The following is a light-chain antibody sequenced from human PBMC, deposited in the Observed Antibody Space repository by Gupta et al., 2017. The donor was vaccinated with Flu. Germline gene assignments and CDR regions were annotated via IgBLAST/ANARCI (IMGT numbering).Light chain of an antibody. V-gene: IGLV3-25*03. J-gene: IGLJ2*01. Sequence: SPGQTARITCSGDALPKQYAYWYQQKPGQAPVLVIYKDSERPSGIPERFSGSSSGTTVTLTISGVQAEDEADYYCQSADSSDVVFGGGTKLTVL. CDR1: ALPKQY. CDR3: QSADSSDVV. CDR2: KDS.